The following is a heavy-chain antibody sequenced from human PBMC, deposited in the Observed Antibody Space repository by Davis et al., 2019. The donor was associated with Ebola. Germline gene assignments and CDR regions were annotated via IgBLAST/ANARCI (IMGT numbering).Heavy chain of an antibody. D-gene: IGHD3-10*01. CDR1: GFTFSTYA. J-gene: IGHJ4*02. CDR3: ARDSGSFDY. V-gene: IGHV3-23*01. Sequence: PGGSLRLSCAASGFTFSTYAMTWVRQTPGRGPEWVSAISDSGRNTFYADSVKGRFTVSRDNSKSTLYLQLSSLRAEDTAVYYCARDSGSFDYWGQGTLVTVSS. CDR2: ISDSGRNT.